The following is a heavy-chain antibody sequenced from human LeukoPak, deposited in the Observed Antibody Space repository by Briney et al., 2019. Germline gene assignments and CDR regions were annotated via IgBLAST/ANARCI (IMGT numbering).Heavy chain of an antibody. CDR2: IKKDGSEK. D-gene: IGHD3-10*01. J-gene: IGHJ5*02. CDR3: AKYAHGSGTSFDP. CDR1: GFSFSDYW. Sequence: SGGSLRLSCAASGFSFSDYWMSWVRQAPGKGLEWAANIKKDGSEKHYVDSVKGRFTISRDNAKNSVYLQMSSLRAEDTAVYHCAKYAHGSGTSFDPWGQGTLVTVSS. V-gene: IGHV3-7*01.